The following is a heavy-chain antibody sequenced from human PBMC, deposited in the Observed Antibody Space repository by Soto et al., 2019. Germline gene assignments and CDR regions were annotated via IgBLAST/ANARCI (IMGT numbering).Heavy chain of an antibody. Sequence: ASVKVSCKASGYSFTGTYMHWVRQAPGQGLEWMGWINPNSSDTNYAQKFQGRVTMTRDTSISTAYMELSRLRSDDTAVYYCARDRTGTAVYWGQGTLVTVSS. V-gene: IGHV1-2*02. D-gene: IGHD1-1*01. CDR2: INPNSSDT. CDR1: GYSFTGTY. CDR3: ARDRTGTAVY. J-gene: IGHJ4*02.